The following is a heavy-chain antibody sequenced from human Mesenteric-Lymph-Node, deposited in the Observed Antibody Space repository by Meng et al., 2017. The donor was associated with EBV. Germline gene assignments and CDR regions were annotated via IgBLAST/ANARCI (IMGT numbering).Heavy chain of an antibody. CDR2: MNPNSGNT. D-gene: IGHD6-13*01. V-gene: IGHV1-8*01. CDR1: GYTFTSYD. Sequence: QVEVVQFGAEVKKPGASVKVSCKASGYTFTSYDINWVRQATGQGLEWMGWMNPNSGNTGYAQKFQGRVTMTRNTSISTAYMELSSLRSEDTAVYYCARGPEYSSSWNNWFDPWGQGTLVTVSS. J-gene: IGHJ5*02. CDR3: ARGPEYSSSWNNWFDP.